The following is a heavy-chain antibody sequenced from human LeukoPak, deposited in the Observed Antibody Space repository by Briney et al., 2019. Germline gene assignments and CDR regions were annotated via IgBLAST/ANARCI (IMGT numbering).Heavy chain of an antibody. CDR1: GGSISSSTYY. CDR3: ARQAISGYDPPPFDS. D-gene: IGHD5-12*01. Sequence: KPSETLSLTCTVSGGSISSSTYYWGWIRQPPGKGLEWIGNLYYSGSTYYNPSLKSRVTISVDTSNNQFSLKLSSLTAADTAVYYCARQAISGYDPPPFDSWGQGTLVTVSS. CDR2: LYYSGST. J-gene: IGHJ4*02. V-gene: IGHV4-39*01.